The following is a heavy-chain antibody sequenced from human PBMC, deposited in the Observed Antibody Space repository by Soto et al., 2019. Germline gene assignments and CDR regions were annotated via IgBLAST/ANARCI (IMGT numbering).Heavy chain of an antibody. V-gene: IGHV3-7*01. Sequence: GGSLRLSCAASGFTFSSYWMSWVRQAPGKGLEWVANIKQDGSEKYYVDSVKGRFTISRDNAKNSLYLQMNSLRAEDTAVYYCARDLDSGGYYCDYWGQGTLVTVSS. CDR1: GFTFSSYW. CDR2: IKQDGSEK. J-gene: IGHJ4*02. D-gene: IGHD1-26*01. CDR3: ARDLDSGGYYCDY.